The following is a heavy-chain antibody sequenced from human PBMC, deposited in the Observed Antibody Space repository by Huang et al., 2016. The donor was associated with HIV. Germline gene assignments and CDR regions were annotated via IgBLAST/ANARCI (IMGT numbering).Heavy chain of an antibody. D-gene: IGHD1-1*01. V-gene: IGHV3-9*01. CDR1: GFIFDDCA. CDR2: IRLNSGII. CDR3: VKGQLGRGLNDVFSI. Sequence: EVQLVQSGGGLVQPGRSLRLSCAASGFIFDDCAMHWVRHAPGKGLEWVSGIRLNSGIIDDADSVKSRFTISRDNAKISLSLQMSSPRPEDTAFYYCVKGQLGRGLNDVFSIWGQGTMVTVSS. J-gene: IGHJ3*02.